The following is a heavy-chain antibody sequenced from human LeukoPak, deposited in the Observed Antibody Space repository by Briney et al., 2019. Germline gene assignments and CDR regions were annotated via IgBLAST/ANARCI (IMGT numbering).Heavy chain of an antibody. V-gene: IGHV4-34*01. CDR2: INHSGST. CDR3: ARDRDPGYNDSSGYRRVNAFDI. Sequence: SETLSLTCAVYGGSFSGYYWSWIRQPPGKGLEWIGEINHSGSTYYNPSLKSRVTISVDTSKNQFSLKLSSVTAADTAVYYCARDRDPGYNDSSGYRRVNAFDIWGQGTMVTVSS. J-gene: IGHJ3*02. CDR1: GGSFSGYY. D-gene: IGHD3-22*01.